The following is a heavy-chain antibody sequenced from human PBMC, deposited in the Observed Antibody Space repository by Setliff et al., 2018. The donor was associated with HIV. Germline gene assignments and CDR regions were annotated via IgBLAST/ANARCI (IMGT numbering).Heavy chain of an antibody. D-gene: IGHD3-10*01. CDR2: INPNTGGT. CDR3: ATDRLIKLIWGVIKELAY. J-gene: IGHJ4*02. V-gene: IGHV1-2*02. CDR1: GYTFIGYY. Sequence: ASVKVSCKASGYTFIGYYIYWVRQAPGQGLEWMGWINPNTGGTNYAQKFQGRVTMTRDTSIDTAYMELSSLRSDDTAMYYCATDRLIKLIWGVIKELAYWGQGALVTVSS.